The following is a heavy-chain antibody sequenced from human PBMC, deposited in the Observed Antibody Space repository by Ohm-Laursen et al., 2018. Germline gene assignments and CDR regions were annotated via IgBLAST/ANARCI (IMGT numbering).Heavy chain of an antibody. D-gene: IGHD6-25*01. Sequence: SLRLSCAASGFTLSRYWMTWVRQAPGKGLEWVANIKQDGSEKYYVDSVKGRFTISRDNDKNSLFLQMNSLRAEDTALYYCARDAALVYGMDVWGQGTTVTVSS. CDR2: IKQDGSEK. J-gene: IGHJ6*02. V-gene: IGHV3-7*01. CDR3: ARDAALVYGMDV. CDR1: GFTLSRYW.